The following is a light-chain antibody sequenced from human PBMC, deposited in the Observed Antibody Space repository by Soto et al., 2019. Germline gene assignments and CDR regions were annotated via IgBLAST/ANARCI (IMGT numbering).Light chain of an antibody. Sequence: DIVMTQSPDSLAVSLGERATINCKSSESVLHSSNNKNYLTWYQQKQGQPPKLLIYWASTRESGVPDRFSGSGSGTDFTLTISSLQAEDVAVDYCQQFQTTARTFGQGTKVEIK. V-gene: IGKV4-1*01. CDR3: QQFQTTART. J-gene: IGKJ1*01. CDR1: ESVLHSSNNKNY. CDR2: WAS.